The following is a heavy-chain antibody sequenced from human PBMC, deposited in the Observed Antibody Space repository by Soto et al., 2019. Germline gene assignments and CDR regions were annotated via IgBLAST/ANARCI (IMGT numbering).Heavy chain of an antibody. J-gene: IGHJ5*02. Sequence: QVQLVESGGGVVQPGRSLRLSCAASGFTFSSYGMHWVRQAPGKGLEWVAVISYDGSNKYYAASVKGRFTISRDNSKNTLYLQMNSLRAEDTAVYYCAKDDRGFDNWLDPWGQGTLVTVSS. V-gene: IGHV3-30*18. CDR2: ISYDGSNK. CDR1: GFTFSSYG. CDR3: AKDDRGFDNWLDP.